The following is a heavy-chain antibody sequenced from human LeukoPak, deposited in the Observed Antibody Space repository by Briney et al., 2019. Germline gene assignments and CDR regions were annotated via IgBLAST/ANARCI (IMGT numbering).Heavy chain of an antibody. V-gene: IGHV1-69*13. CDR1: GGAFSSYA. CDR2: IIPIFGTA. D-gene: IGHD6-19*01. CDR3: ARGQIAVADFDY. Sequence: ASVKVSCKASGGAFSSYAISWVRQAPGQGLEWMGGIIPIFGTANYAQKFQGRVTITADESTSTAYMELSSLRSEDTAVYYCARGQIAVADFDYWGQGTLVTVSS. J-gene: IGHJ4*02.